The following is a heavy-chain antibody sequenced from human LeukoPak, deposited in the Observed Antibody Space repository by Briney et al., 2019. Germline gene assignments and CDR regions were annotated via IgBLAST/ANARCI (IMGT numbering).Heavy chain of an antibody. CDR2: ISAYNGNT. V-gene: IGHV1-18*04. CDR1: GYTFSSYG. Sequence: EASVKVSCKASGYTFSSYGISWVRQAPGQGLEWVGWISAYNGNTNYAQSLQGRVTITTDTSTTTAYMEVRSLRSDDTAVYYCARDRGRTVVTPGPFSSNYWGQGTLVTVSS. J-gene: IGHJ4*02. CDR3: ARDRGRTVVTPGPFSSNY. D-gene: IGHD4-23*01.